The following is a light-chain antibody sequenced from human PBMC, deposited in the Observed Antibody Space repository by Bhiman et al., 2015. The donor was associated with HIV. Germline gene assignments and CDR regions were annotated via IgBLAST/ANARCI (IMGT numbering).Light chain of an antibody. CDR2: RNN. Sequence: QSVLTQPPSVSGAPGQRVTIFCSGSSSNIGSNTVNWYQQLPGTAPKLLIYRNNQRPSGVPDRFSGSKSGTSAFLAISGLQAEDEADYYCAAWDASLNGLFGGGTKLTVL. CDR1: SSNIGSNT. J-gene: IGLJ2*01. CDR3: AAWDASLNGL. V-gene: IGLV1-44*01.